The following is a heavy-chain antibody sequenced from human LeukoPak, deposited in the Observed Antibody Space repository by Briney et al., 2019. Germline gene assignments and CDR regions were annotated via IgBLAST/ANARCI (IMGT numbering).Heavy chain of an antibody. J-gene: IGHJ5*02. CDR3: ARALGAPVGS. CDR1: GFTFSSFW. CDR2: INQDGNEK. D-gene: IGHD3-16*01. V-gene: IGHV3-7*01. Sequence: GGSLRLSCVDSGFTFSSFWMSWVRQAPGKGLEWVANINQDGNEKDYVDSVKGRFTVSRDNAKNSLYLQLNSLRAEDTAVYYCARALGAPVGSWGQGALVTVSS.